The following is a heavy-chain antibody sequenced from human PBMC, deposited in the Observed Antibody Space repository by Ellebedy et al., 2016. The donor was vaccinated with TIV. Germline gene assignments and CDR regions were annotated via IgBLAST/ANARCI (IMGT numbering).Heavy chain of an antibody. D-gene: IGHD6-13*01. J-gene: IGHJ4*02. CDR3: ARGGSSTWYYPSDY. CDR2: INPNSGGT. V-gene: IGHV1-2*02. CDR1: GGTFTGYY. Sequence: ASVKVSCKASGGTFTGYYMHWVRQAPGQGLEWMGWINPNSGGTNYAQKFQGRVTMTRYTSISTAYMELTRLRSDDTAVYYCARGGSSTWYYPSDYWGQGTLVTVSS.